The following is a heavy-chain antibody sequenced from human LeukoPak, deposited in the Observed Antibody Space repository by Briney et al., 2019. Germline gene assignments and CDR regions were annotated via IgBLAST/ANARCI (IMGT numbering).Heavy chain of an antibody. V-gene: IGHV3-30-3*01. D-gene: IGHD3-10*01. CDR3: ARDSTYYYESGSSGPHYFDN. J-gene: IGHJ4*02. Sequence: GGSLRLSCAASGFTFGNYAMHWVRQAPGKGLEWVSLIPSGGFYEYYADSVKGRFTISRDDSGNTLYLQLNSLRPEDTAVYYCARDSTYYYESGSSGPHYFDNWGQGPLVTVSS. CDR1: GFTFGNYA. CDR2: IPSGGFYE.